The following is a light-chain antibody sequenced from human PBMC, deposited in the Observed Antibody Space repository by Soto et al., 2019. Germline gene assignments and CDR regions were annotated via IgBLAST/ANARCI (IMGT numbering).Light chain of an antibody. CDR3: QQYHSYSPFT. CDR2: DAS. CDR1: QSISSW. V-gene: IGKV1-5*01. Sequence: DIQMTQSPSTLSASVGDRVTVTCRASQSISSWLAWYQQKPGKAPKLLIYDASSLESGVPSRFSGSGSGKEFTLTLRSLQSGDFATYYCQQYHSYSPFTFGPGTKVDI. J-gene: IGKJ3*01.